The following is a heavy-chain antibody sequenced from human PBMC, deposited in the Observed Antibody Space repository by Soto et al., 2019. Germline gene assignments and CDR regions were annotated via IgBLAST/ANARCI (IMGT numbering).Heavy chain of an antibody. CDR2: IYSGGST. V-gene: IGHV3-53*01. CDR3: AKSFSSNWYDYFDY. D-gene: IGHD6-13*01. J-gene: IGHJ4*02. CDR1: GFTVSSNY. Sequence: QPGGSLRLSCAASGFTVSSNYMSWVRQAPGKGLEWVSVIYSGGSTYYADSVKGRFTISRDNSKNTLYLQMNSLRAEDTALYYCAKSFSSNWYDYFDYWGQGSLVTVSS.